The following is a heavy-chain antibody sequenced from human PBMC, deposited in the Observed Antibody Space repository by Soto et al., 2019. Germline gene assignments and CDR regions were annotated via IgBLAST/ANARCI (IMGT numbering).Heavy chain of an antibody. CDR2: IDPSYSYT. V-gene: IGHV5-10-1*01. Sequence: EXLKIYCKCSGYXFTSYWVIWVRHMPGKGLEWMGRIDPSYSYTNYSPSFQCHVTISAYKSISTSYLQLSSLKYSDTAMYYFARVDSMIDYYYYYGMDVWGQGTTATVSS. J-gene: IGHJ6*02. CDR3: ARVDSMIDYYYYYGMDV. D-gene: IGHD3-16*01. CDR1: GYXFTSYW.